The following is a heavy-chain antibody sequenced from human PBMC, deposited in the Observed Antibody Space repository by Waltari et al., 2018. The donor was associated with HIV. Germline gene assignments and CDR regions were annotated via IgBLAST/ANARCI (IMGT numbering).Heavy chain of an antibody. CDR2: IYYSGRT. D-gene: IGHD2-2*01. V-gene: IGHV4-31*03. Sequence: QVQLQESGPGLVKPSQTLSLTCTVSGGSISSGGYYWSWIRQHPGKGLEWIGYIYYSGRTYYNPSLKSRVTISVDTSKNQFSLKLSSVTAADTAVYYCARASIDIVVVPAARPNWFDPWGQGTLVTVSS. CDR1: GGSISSGGYY. CDR3: ARASIDIVVVPAARPNWFDP. J-gene: IGHJ5*02.